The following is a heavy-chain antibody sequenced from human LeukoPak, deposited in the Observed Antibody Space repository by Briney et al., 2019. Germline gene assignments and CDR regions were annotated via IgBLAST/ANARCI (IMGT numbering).Heavy chain of an antibody. CDR3: AREHFDY. V-gene: IGHV4-38-2*02. J-gene: IGHJ4*02. CDR1: GYSISSNCY. CDR2: FYHSGNT. Sequence: SETLSLTCAVSGYSISSNCYWGWIRQPPGKGLEWIGCFYHSGNTYYNPSLKSRVTISVDTSKNQFSLKLSSVTAADTAVYYCAREHFDYWGQGALVTVSS.